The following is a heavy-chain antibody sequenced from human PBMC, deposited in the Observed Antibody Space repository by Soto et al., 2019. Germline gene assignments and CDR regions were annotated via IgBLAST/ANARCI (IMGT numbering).Heavy chain of an antibody. CDR1: GYTFTSYY. Sequence: GASVKVSCKASGYTFTSYYMHWVRQAPGQGLEWMGIINPSGGSTSYAQKFQGRVTMTRDTSTSTVYMELSSLRSEDTAVYYCAREYYYDSSGPNWFDPWGQGTLVTVSS. CDR3: AREYYYDSSGPNWFDP. V-gene: IGHV1-46*03. D-gene: IGHD3-22*01. J-gene: IGHJ5*02. CDR2: INPSGGST.